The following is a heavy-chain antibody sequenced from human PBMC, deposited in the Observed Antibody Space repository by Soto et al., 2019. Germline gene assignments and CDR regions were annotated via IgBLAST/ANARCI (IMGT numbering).Heavy chain of an antibody. CDR1: GGSISSGDYY. D-gene: IGHD3-10*01. Sequence: SETLSLTCTVSGGSISSGDYYWSWIRQPPGKGLEWIGYIYYSGSTYYNPSLKSRVTISVDTSKNQFSLKLSSVTAADTAVYYCARTRRDYYGSGSYYYFDYWGQGTLVTVSS. CDR2: IYYSGST. V-gene: IGHV4-30-4*01. J-gene: IGHJ4*02. CDR3: ARTRRDYYGSGSYYYFDY.